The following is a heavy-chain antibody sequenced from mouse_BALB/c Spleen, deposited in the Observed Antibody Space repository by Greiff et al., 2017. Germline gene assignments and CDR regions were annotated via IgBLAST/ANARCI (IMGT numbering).Heavy chain of an antibody. J-gene: IGHJ1*01. CDR3: ARPTVAPYWYFDV. V-gene: IGHV1-82*01. Sequence: VQLQQSGPELVKPGASVKISCKASGYAFSSSWMNWVKQRPGQGLEWIGRIYPGDGDTNYNGKFKGKATLTADKSSSTAYMPLSSLTSVDSAVYFCARPTVAPYWYFDVWGAGTTVTVSS. D-gene: IGHD1-1*01. CDR1: GYAFSSSW. CDR2: IYPGDGDT.